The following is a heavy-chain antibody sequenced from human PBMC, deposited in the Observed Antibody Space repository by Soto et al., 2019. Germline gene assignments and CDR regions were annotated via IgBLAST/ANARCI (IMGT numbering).Heavy chain of an antibody. CDR2: ISRNSGSI. CDR3: AKDKSTGEYSYYRYMDV. V-gene: IGHV3-48*04. CDR1: GFTFSSYS. Sequence: PGGSLRLSCAASGFTFSSYSMNWVRQAPGKGLEWVSYISRNSGSIGYADSVKGRFTISRDNAKNSLYLQMNSLRPEDTALYFCAKDKSTGEYSYYRYMDVWGKGTTVTVS. D-gene: IGHD4-17*01. J-gene: IGHJ6*03.